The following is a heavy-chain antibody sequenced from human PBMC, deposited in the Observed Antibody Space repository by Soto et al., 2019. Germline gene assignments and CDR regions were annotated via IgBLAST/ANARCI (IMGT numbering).Heavy chain of an antibody. J-gene: IGHJ6*02. Sequence: SVKVSCKASGGTFSSYAISWVRQAPGQGLEWMGGIIPIFGTANYAQKLQGRVTITADESTSTAYMELSSLRSEDTAVYYCARGAVVVVAATPPGMDVWGQGTTVTVSS. CDR1: GGTFSSYA. CDR2: IIPIFGTA. V-gene: IGHV1-69*13. CDR3: ARGAVVVVAATPPGMDV. D-gene: IGHD2-15*01.